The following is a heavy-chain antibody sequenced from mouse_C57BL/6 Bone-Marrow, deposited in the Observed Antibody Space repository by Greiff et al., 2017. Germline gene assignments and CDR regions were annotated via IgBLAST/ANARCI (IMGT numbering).Heavy chain of an antibody. CDR1: GYTFTSYW. J-gene: IGHJ1*03. CDR3: TRPLPANYWYFDV. Sequence: EVQLQQSGPVLARPGASVKMSCKTSGYTFTSYWMHWVKQRPGQGLEWLGAIYPGNSDTSYNQKFKGKAKLTAVTSASTAYMELSSLTNEDSAVYYCTRPLPANYWYFDVWGTGTTVTVAS. CDR2: IYPGNSDT. V-gene: IGHV1-5*01.